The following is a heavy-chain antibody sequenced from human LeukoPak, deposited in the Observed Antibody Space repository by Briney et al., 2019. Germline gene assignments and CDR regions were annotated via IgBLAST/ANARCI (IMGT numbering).Heavy chain of an antibody. D-gene: IGHD6-19*01. CDR1: GFTFSSYA. J-gene: IGHJ4*02. CDR2: ISGSGGST. Sequence: GGSLRLSCAASGFTFSSYAMSWVRQAPGKGLDWVSAISGSGGSTYYADSVKGRFTISRDNSKNTLYLKMNSLRAEDTAVYYCAKDASSRKKQWLAPYYFDYWGQGTLVTVSS. V-gene: IGHV3-23*01. CDR3: AKDASSRKKQWLAPYYFDY.